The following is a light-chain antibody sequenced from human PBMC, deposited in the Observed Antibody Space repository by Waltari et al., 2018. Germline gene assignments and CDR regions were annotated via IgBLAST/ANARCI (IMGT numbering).Light chain of an antibody. Sequence: QSVLTPPPSASATPGQRVTITFSGSESITGSKTATWHQQLPATAPTLLIYSNNQRPSGVPDRFSVSNAGTSASLAISGLQSADEADYYCAAWDDSLNGGVFGGGTKLTVL. J-gene: IGLJ3*02. CDR1: ESITGSKT. CDR3: AAWDDSLNGGV. CDR2: SNN. V-gene: IGLV1-44*01.